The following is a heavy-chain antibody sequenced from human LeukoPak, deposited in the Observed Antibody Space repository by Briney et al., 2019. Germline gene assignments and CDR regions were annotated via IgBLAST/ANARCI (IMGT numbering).Heavy chain of an antibody. CDR1: GFTFTNYW. V-gene: IGHV3-7*03. CDR3: AKGTGGVGVRGYFDY. CDR2: IKQDRSEK. Sequence: TGGSLRLSCAASGFTFTNYWMSWVRQAPGKGLELVANIKQDRSEKYYVDSVKGRFTISRDNAKNSLYLQMNSLRAEDTAVYYCAKGTGGVGVRGYFDYWGQGTLVTVSS. J-gene: IGHJ4*02. D-gene: IGHD2-8*02.